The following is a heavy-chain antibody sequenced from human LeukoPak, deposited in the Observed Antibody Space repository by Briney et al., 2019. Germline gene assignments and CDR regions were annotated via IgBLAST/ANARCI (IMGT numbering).Heavy chain of an antibody. D-gene: IGHD3-10*01. CDR2: FDPEDGEA. Sequence: GASVKVSCKASGHTFTNYYIHWVRQAPGKGLEWMGGFDPEDGEAIYAQKFQGRVTMTEDTSTDTAYMELSSLRSEDTAVYYCATEFPDYYGSGSYYTLWGQGTLVTVSS. CDR3: ATEFPDYYGSGSYYTL. CDR1: GHTFTNYY. V-gene: IGHV1-24*01. J-gene: IGHJ4*02.